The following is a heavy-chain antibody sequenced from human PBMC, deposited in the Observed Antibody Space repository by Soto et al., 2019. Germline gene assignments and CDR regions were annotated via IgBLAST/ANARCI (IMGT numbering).Heavy chain of an antibody. J-gene: IGHJ6*02. CDR3: ERDGYDYVLWSYRYRRPGMDV. V-gene: IGHV3-53*01. Sequence: PGGSLRLSCAASGFTVSSNYMSWVRQAPGKGLEWVSVIYSGGSTYYADSVKGRFTISRDNSKNTLYLQMNSLRAEDTAVYYCERDGYDYVLWSYRYRRPGMDVCGQGSTVTVSS. D-gene: IGHD3-16*02. CDR2: IYSGGST. CDR1: GFTVSSNY.